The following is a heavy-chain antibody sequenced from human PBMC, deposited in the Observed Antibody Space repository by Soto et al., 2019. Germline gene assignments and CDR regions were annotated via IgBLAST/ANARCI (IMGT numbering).Heavy chain of an antibody. Sequence: PSETLSLTCTVSGGSISSGTAYWSWIRQRPGKGLEWIGYIFYSGSFYYTPSLRGRVMILADTSKNQFSLKLSSVTAADTAVYYCARSGYYYDSSGYYQLDYWGQGTLVTVSS. CDR1: GGSISSGTAY. CDR3: ARSGYYYDSSGYYQLDY. J-gene: IGHJ4*02. CDR2: IFYSGSF. D-gene: IGHD3-22*01. V-gene: IGHV4-31*03.